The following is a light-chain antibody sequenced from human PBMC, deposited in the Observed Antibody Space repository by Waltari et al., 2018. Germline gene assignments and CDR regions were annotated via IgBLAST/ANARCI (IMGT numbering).Light chain of an antibody. CDR1: PSLLDRNGYNY. V-gene: IGKV2-28*01. CDR2: LGS. Sequence: IVMTQSPLSLPVTPGAAASISCRASPSLLDRNGYNYLDWYLQKPGQSPQPLIYLGSTRASGVPDRFSGDASGTQFTLRISRVEAEDVGVYYCMQVRQTPYTFGQGTKLEIK. J-gene: IGKJ2*01. CDR3: MQVRQTPYT.